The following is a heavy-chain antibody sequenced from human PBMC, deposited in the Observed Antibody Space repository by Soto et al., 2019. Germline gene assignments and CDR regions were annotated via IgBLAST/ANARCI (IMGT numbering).Heavy chain of an antibody. CDR1: GYTFTSYD. CDR3: ASPLWFGEYYYYGMDV. J-gene: IGHJ6*02. V-gene: IGHV1-8*01. CDR2: MNPNSRNT. D-gene: IGHD3-10*01. Sequence: QVQLVPSGAEVKKPGASVKVSCKASGYTFTSYDINWVRQATGQGLEWMGGMNPNSRNTGYAQKFQGRVTMTSNTSTSTAYRELSSLRSEDTAVYYCASPLWFGEYYYYGMDVWGQGTTVTVSS.